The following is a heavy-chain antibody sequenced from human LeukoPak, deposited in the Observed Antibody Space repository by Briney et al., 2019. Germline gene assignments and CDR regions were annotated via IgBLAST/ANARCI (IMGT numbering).Heavy chain of an antibody. V-gene: IGHV1-18*01. CDR2: ISAYNGNT. CDR3: ARDHSGTQGAIFASDY. J-gene: IGHJ4*02. D-gene: IGHD3-3*01. CDR1: GYTFTSYG. Sequence: GASVKVSCKASGYTFTSYGISWVRQDPGQGLEWMGWISAYNGNTNYAQKLQGRVTMTTDTSTSTAYMELRSLRSDDTAVYYCARDHSGTQGAIFASDYWGQGTLVTVSS.